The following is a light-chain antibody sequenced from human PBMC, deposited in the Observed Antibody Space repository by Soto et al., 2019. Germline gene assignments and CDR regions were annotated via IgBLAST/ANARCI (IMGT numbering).Light chain of an antibody. CDR2: GNN. Sequence: QLVLTQPPSVSGAPGQRVTISCTGSSSNIGAGYDVHWYQQLPGTAPKLLIYGNNNRPSGVPDRFSGSKSGTSDSLAVTGLQAEDEADYYCQSYATGLSVLYVFGTGTKLTVL. J-gene: IGLJ1*01. CDR3: QSYATGLSVLYV. CDR1: SSNIGAGYD. V-gene: IGLV1-40*01.